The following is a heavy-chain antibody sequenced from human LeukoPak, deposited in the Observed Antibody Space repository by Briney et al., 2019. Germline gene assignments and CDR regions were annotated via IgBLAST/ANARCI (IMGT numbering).Heavy chain of an antibody. CDR2: ISAHNGDT. Sequence: ASVKVSCKASGYTFTSYGISWVRQAPGQGLEWMGWISAHNGDTNFAQKFQGRVTMTRDTSISTAYMELSSLRSDDTAVYYCARGQYDSSGYYFESTFTRWGQGTLVTVSS. V-gene: IGHV1-18*01. J-gene: IGHJ4*02. D-gene: IGHD3-22*01. CDR3: ARGQYDSSGYYFESTFTR. CDR1: GYTFTSYG.